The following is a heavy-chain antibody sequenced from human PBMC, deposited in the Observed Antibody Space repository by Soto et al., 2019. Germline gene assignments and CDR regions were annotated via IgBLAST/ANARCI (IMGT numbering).Heavy chain of an antibody. D-gene: IGHD3-10*01. CDR2: IYYSGST. Sequence: SETLSLTCTVSGGSISSYYWSWIRQPPGKGLEWIGYIYYSGSTNYNPSLKSRVTISVDTSKNQFSLKLSSVTAADTAVYYCARDRVVRGVIFRLDYYYMDVWGKGTTVTVSS. V-gene: IGHV4-59*01. CDR3: ARDRVVRGVIFRLDYYYMDV. CDR1: GGSISSYY. J-gene: IGHJ6*03.